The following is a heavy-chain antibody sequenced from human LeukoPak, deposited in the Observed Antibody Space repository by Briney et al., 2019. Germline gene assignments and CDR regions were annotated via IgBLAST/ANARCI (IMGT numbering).Heavy chain of an antibody. D-gene: IGHD3-10*01. CDR3: ARGRGSAYYYYMDV. CDR2: TNPNSGNT. Sequence: ASVKVSCKASGYTLTSYDINWVRQATGQGLELIGWTNPNSGNTGYAQKFQGRVTMTRNTSISTAYMELSSLRSEDTAVYYCARGRGSAYYYYMDVWGKGTTVTVSS. J-gene: IGHJ6*03. CDR1: GYTLTSYD. V-gene: IGHV1-8*01.